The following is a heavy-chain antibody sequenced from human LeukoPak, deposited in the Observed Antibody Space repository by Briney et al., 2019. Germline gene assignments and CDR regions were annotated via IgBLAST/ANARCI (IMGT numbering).Heavy chain of an antibody. D-gene: IGHD3-22*01. J-gene: IGHJ4*02. V-gene: IGHV4-39*01. CDR1: GGSISSSSYX. Sequence: PSETLSLTCTVSGGSISSSSYXXXWIRQPPGXXXXXXXXIYYSGSTYHNPSLXXRVTXSVDTSKNQFSLKLNAVTAADTAVYYCTRLLHDSRGYYYFDYWGQGTLATVSS. CDR3: TRLLHDSRGYYYFDY. CDR2: IYYSGST.